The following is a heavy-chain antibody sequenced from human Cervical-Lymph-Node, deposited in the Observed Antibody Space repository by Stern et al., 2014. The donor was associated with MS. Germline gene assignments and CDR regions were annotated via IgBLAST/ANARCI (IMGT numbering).Heavy chain of an antibody. J-gene: IGHJ6*02. Sequence: VPLVQSGGGVVQPGRSLRLSCAASGFTFSSYGLHCVRQAPGTGLELVAVIWYEGSNKSYADSVKGRFTISRDNSKNTLDLQMNSLRAEDTAVYYCARVRSSGWYSNYVMDVWGQGTTVTVSS. CDR2: IWYEGSNK. V-gene: IGHV3-33*01. D-gene: IGHD6-19*01. CDR1: GFTFSSYG. CDR3: ARVRSSGWYSNYVMDV.